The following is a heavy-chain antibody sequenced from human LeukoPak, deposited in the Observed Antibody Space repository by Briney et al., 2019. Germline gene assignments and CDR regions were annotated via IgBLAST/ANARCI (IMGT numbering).Heavy chain of an antibody. CDR2: IYTSGST. V-gene: IGHV4-4*07. CDR1: GGSISSYY. CDR3: ARGLVVGKPKEQWLVPYYYGMDV. Sequence: TSETLSLTCTVSGGSISSYYWSWIRQPAGKGLEWIGRIYTSGSTNYNPSLKSRVTMSVDTSKNQFSLKLSSVTAADTAVYYCARGLVVGKPKEQWLVPYYYGMDVWGQGTTVTVSS. D-gene: IGHD6-19*01. J-gene: IGHJ6*02.